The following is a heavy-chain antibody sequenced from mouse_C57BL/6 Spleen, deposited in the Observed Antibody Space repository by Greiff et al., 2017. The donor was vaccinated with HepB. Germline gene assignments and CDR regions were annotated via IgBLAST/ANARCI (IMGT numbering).Heavy chain of an antibody. J-gene: IGHJ4*01. CDR3: ARPRYYGSSYNYAMDY. Sequence: EVHLVESGGGLVKPGGSLKLSCAASGFTFSDYGMHWVRQAPEKGLEWVAYISSGSSTIYYADTVKGRFTISRDNAKNTLFLQMTSLRSEDTAMYYCARPRYYGSSYNYAMDYWGQGTSVTVSS. CDR1: GFTFSDYG. V-gene: IGHV5-17*01. D-gene: IGHD1-1*01. CDR2: ISSGSSTI.